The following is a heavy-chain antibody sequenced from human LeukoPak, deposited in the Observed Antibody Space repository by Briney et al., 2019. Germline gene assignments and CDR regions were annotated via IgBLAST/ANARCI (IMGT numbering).Heavy chain of an antibody. CDR3: ARDRRGGFDY. CDR1: GGSISSYY. D-gene: IGHD3-10*01. V-gene: IGHV4-59*01. Sequence: SETLSLTCTVSGGSISSYYWSWIRQPPGKGLEWIGYIYYSGSTNYNPSPKSRVTISVDTSKNQFSLKLSSVTAADTAVYYCARDRRGGFDYWGQGTLVTVSS. CDR2: IYYSGST. J-gene: IGHJ4*02.